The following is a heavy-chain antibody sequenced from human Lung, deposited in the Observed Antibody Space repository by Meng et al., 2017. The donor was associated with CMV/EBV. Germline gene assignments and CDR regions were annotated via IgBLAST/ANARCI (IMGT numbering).Heavy chain of an antibody. V-gene: IGHV1-18*01. CDR2: IGVYDGKT. CDR3: ARDRGISGTTFRGDY. Sequence: SXXVSXKASGYTFTTYGISWVRQAPGQGLEWMGWIGVYDGKTNYAQKLQGRVTMTTDISTTTAYMDLRSLRSDDTAVYYCARDRGISGTTFRGDYWGQGTLVTVSS. CDR1: GYTFTTYG. D-gene: IGHD1-20*01. J-gene: IGHJ4*02.